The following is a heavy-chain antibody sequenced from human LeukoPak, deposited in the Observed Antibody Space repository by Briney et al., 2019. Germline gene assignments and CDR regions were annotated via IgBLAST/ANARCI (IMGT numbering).Heavy chain of an antibody. J-gene: IGHJ4*02. Sequence: PGGSLRLSCAGSGFSFSSYDMSWVRQAPGKGLEWVSGITGSGGSTYYADSVKGRFTISRDNSLNTLYLQMNSLRAEDTAVYYCAKGHGSGTYWVFNDWGQGTLVTVSS. CDR2: ITGSGGST. V-gene: IGHV3-23*01. D-gene: IGHD3-10*01. CDR3: AKGHGSGTYWVFND. CDR1: GFSFSSYD.